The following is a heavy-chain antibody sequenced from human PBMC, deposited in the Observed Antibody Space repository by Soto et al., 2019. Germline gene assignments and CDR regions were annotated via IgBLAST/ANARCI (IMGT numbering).Heavy chain of an antibody. J-gene: IGHJ4*02. CDR3: AFPATADFDY. CDR1: GGSISSTNW. CDR2: IYHSGTT. Sequence: QVQLQESGPVLVKPSGTLSLTCAVSGGSISSTNWWTWVRQSPGRGLEWIGEIYHSGTTNYSPSLKSRVNIAVDMSTNHLSLTLISVTAADTAVYYCAFPATADFDYWGKGILVTVSS. V-gene: IGHV4-4*02. D-gene: IGHD6-13*01.